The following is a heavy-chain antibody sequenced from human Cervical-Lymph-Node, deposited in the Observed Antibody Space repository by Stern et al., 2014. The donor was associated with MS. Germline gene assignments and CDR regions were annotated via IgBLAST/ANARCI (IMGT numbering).Heavy chain of an antibody. CDR1: GYTFTSYG. J-gene: IGHJ3*02. CDR3: ARGLLGSENAFDI. V-gene: IGHV1-18*01. Sequence: QVQLVQSGAEVKKPGASVKVSCKASGYTFTSYGISWVRQAPGRGLAWMGWISANQGNTNDEQKLQGKGTMTTDTSTSTAYMELRSLISDDTAVYYCARGLLGSENAFDIWGQGTMVTVSS. D-gene: IGHD2-15*01. CDR2: ISANQGNT.